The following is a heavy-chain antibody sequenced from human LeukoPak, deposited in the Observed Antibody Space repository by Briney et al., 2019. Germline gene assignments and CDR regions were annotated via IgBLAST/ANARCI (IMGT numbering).Heavy chain of an antibody. CDR2: IYYSGST. V-gene: IGHV4-59*08. Sequence: PSETLSLTCTVSGGSISSYYWSWIRQPPGKGLEWIGYIYYSGSTNYNPSLKSRVTISVDTSKNQFSLKLSSVTAADTAVYYCARLRNAFDIWGQGTMVTVSS. CDR3: ARLRNAFDI. J-gene: IGHJ3*02. CDR1: GGSISSYY.